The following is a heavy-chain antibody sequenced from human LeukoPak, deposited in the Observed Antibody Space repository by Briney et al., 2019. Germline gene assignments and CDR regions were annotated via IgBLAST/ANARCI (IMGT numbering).Heavy chain of an antibody. CDR1: GGSFSGYY. J-gene: IGHJ4*02. CDR3: ARDPLLPL. CDR2: INHSGST. V-gene: IGHV4-34*01. Sequence: KPSETLSLTCAVYGGSFSGYYWSWIRQPPGKGLEWIGEINHSGSTNYNPSLKSRVTISVDTSKNQFSLKLSSVTAADTAVYYCARDPLLPLWGQGTLVTVSS.